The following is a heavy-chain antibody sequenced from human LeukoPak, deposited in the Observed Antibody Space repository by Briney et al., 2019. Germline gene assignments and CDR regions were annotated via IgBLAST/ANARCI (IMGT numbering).Heavy chain of an antibody. CDR3: ARVPLTPYCSSTSCASFDY. J-gene: IGHJ4*02. CDR2: ISGSGGST. D-gene: IGHD2-2*01. CDR1: GFTFSSYA. Sequence: GGSLRLSCAASGFTFSSYAMSWVRQAPGKGLEWVSAISGSGGSTYYADSVKGRFTISRDNSKNTLYLQMNSLRAEDTAVYYCARVPLTPYCSSTSCASFDYWGQGTLVTVSS. V-gene: IGHV3-23*01.